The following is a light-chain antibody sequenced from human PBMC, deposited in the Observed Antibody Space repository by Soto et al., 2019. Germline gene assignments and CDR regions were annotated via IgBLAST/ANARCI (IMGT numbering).Light chain of an antibody. CDR2: AAS. V-gene: IGKV1-27*01. CDR1: QGIANY. Sequence: DIQMTQSPSSLSASVGDRVTITCRASQGIANYLAWYQQKPGKGPDLLIYAASTLQSRVPSRFSGSGSGTDFTLTITSLEHEDVATDYCQNYNSARLTFGGGTKVEIK. J-gene: IGKJ4*01. CDR3: QNYNSARLT.